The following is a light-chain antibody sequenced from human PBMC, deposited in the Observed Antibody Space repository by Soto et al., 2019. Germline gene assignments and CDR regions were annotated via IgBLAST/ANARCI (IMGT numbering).Light chain of an antibody. V-gene: IGKV1-16*01. Sequence: DIQMTQSPSSLSASVGDRGTITCRASQGISTYLNWYQQKPGKAPKLLIYDASSLQSGVPSRFSGSGSGTEFTLTISSLQPDDFATYYCQQYNSYPTFGQGTRLEIK. CDR2: DAS. CDR1: QGISTY. CDR3: QQYNSYPT. J-gene: IGKJ5*01.